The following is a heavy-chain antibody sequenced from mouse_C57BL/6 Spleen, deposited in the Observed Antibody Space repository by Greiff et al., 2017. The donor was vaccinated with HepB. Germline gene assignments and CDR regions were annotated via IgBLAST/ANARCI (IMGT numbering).Heavy chain of an antibody. D-gene: IGHD2-5*01. CDR2: IYPGDGDT. V-gene: IGHV1-82*01. J-gene: IGHJ3*01. Sequence: QVQLKQSGPELVKPGASVKISCKASGYAFSSSWMNWVKQRPGKGLEWIGRIYPGDGDTNYNGKFKGKATLTADKSSSTAYMQLSSLTSEDSAVYFCARISNYGGAYWGQGTLVTVSA. CDR3: ARISNYGGAY. CDR1: GYAFSSSW.